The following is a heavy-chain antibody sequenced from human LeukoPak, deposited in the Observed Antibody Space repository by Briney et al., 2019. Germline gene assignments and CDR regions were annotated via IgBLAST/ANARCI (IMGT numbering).Heavy chain of an antibody. J-gene: IGHJ2*01. V-gene: IGHV4-59*08. D-gene: IGHD1-26*01. CDR2: IYYSGST. CDR3: ARRASGTPGDWYFDL. CDR1: GGSISSYY. Sequence: PETLSLTCTVSGGSISSYYWSWIRQPPGKGLEWIGYIYYSGSTNYNPSLKSRVTISVDTSKNQFSLKLSSVTAADTAVYYCARRASGTPGDWYFDLWGRGTLVTVSS.